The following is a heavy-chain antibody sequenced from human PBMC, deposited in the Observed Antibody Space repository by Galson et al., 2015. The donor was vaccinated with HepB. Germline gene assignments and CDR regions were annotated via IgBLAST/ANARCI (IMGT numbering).Heavy chain of an antibody. CDR3: ARDSTPRMEYCSSTSCPNRNYYYYYMDV. Sequence: SVKVSCKASGGTFSSYAISWVRQAPGQGLEWMGGIIPIFGTANYAQKFQGRVTITADESTSTAYMELSSLRSEDTAVYYCARDSTPRMEYCSSTSCPNRNYYYYYMDVWGKGTTVTVSS. CDR1: GGTFSSYA. D-gene: IGHD2-2*01. J-gene: IGHJ6*03. V-gene: IGHV1-69*13. CDR2: IIPIFGTA.